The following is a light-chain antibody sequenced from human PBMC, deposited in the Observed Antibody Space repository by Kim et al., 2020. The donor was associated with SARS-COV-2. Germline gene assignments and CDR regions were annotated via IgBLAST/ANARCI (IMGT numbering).Light chain of an antibody. J-gene: IGKJ2*01. V-gene: IGKV3-20*01. CDR2: GIS. Sequence: RGRAPRPCRARKEVANNLCTWYQQKPARAPRPLILGISNGDTGTPYRFCGRGSETDFTLTISRLAPEVFTVYYSQQYERAAHTLGQGTKLEI. CDR3: QQYERAAHT. CDR1: KEVANNL.